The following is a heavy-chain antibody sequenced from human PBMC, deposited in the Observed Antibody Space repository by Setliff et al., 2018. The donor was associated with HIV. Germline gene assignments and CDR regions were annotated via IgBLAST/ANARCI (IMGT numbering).Heavy chain of an antibody. CDR3: ARAGSGSYYNAPHY. V-gene: IGHV5-51*01. CDR2: IYPGDSDT. J-gene: IGHJ4*02. D-gene: IGHD3-10*01. Sequence: PGESLKISCKGSGYSFTNYWVGWVRQMPGKGLEWVGIIYPGDSDTRYSPSFQGQVTISVDKSISTAYLQWSSLKASDTAMYYCARAGSGSYYNAPHYWGQGTLVTVSS. CDR1: GYSFTNYW.